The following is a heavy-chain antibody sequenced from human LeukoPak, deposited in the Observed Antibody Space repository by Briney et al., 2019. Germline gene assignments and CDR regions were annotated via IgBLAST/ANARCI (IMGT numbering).Heavy chain of an antibody. D-gene: IGHD3-9*01. CDR3: ARGPDILTGYFYYFDY. CDR1: GFTFSLYR. CDR2: ISSSSSYI. J-gene: IGHJ4*02. Sequence: GGSLRLSCVVSGFTFSLYRMNWVRQAPEKGVEWVSYISSSSSYIYYADSVKGRFTISRDNAKNSLYLQMNSLRAEDTAVYYCARGPDILTGYFYYFDYWGQGTLVTVSS. V-gene: IGHV3-21*01.